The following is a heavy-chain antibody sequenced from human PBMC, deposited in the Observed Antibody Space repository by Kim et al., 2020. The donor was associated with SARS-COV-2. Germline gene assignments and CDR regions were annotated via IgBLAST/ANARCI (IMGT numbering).Heavy chain of an antibody. D-gene: IGHD3-16*01. CDR3: ATLYQGDYYYYGVDV. V-gene: IGHV4-34*01. Sequence: PTLKSRVTQSADTSKNQFALKLTSVTVADTAVYYCATLYQGDYYYYGVDVWGQGTTVTVSS. J-gene: IGHJ6*02.